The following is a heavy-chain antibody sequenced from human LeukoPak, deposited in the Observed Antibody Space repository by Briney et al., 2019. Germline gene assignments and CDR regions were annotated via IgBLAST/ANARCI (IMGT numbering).Heavy chain of an antibody. D-gene: IGHD2-8*01. V-gene: IGHV4-39*02. Sequence: SETLSLTCTVSGGSISSSSYYWGWIRQPPGKGLEWIGSIYYSGSTYYNPSLKSRVTISVDTSKNQFSLKLSSVTAADTAVYYCARDSGDVWYLSSWFDPWGQGTLVTVSS. J-gene: IGHJ5*02. CDR3: ARDSGDVWYLSSWFDP. CDR2: IYYSGST. CDR1: GGSISSSSYY.